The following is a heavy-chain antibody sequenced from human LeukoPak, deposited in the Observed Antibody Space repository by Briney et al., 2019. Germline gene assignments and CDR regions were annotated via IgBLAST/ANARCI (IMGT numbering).Heavy chain of an antibody. V-gene: IGHV3-30*02. J-gene: IGHJ4*02. CDR3: AKSDYYDSSGYYSVFDY. CDR2: IRYDGSNK. D-gene: IGHD3-22*01. Sequence: PGGSLRLSCAASGFTFSSNGMHWVRQAPGKGLEWVSVIRYDGSNKYYADSVKGRFTISRDNSKNTLDLQMNSLRAEDTAVYYCAKSDYYDSSGYYSVFDYWGQGTLVTVSS. CDR1: GFTFSSNG.